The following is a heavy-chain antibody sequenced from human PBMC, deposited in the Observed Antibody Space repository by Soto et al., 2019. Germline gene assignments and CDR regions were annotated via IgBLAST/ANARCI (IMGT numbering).Heavy chain of an antibody. J-gene: IGHJ4*02. CDR1: GFTFSSYA. V-gene: IGHV3-23*01. CDR2: ISTSDYST. Sequence: EVQLLESGGGLVQPGGSLRLSCTASGFTFSSYAMTWVRQAPGKGLEWVSTISTSDYSTYYADSVKGRFTISRDNSKNTLYLRMDSLTAEDTAVYYCAHGDYDPRAAFDYWGQGTLVTVSS. CDR3: AHGDYDPRAAFDY. D-gene: IGHD4-17*01.